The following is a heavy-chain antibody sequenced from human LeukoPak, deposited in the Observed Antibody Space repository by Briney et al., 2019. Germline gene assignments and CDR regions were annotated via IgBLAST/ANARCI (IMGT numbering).Heavy chain of an antibody. CDR3: ARALIGWFGELTKDGSGAFDI. D-gene: IGHD3-10*01. CDR2: IYSGGST. J-gene: IGHJ3*02. V-gene: IGHV3-53*01. CDR1: GFTVSSNY. Sequence: GGSLRLSCAASGFTVSSNYMSWVRQAPGKGLEWVSVIYSGGSTYYADSVKGRFTISRDNAKNALYLQMNSLRAEDTAVYYCARALIGWFGELTKDGSGAFDIWGQGTMVTASS.